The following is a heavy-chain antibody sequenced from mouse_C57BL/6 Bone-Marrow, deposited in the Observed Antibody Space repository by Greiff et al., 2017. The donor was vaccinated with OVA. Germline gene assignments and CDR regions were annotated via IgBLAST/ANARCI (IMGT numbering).Heavy chain of an antibody. CDR3: ARDHYSNPYWYFDV. CDR2: INYDGSST. CDR1: GFTFSDYY. Sequence: EVKLVESEGGLVQPGSSMKLSCTASGFTFSDYYMDWVRQVPEKGLEWVANINYDGSSTYYLDSLKSRFIISRDNAKKILYLQMSSLKSEDTATYYCARDHYSNPYWYFDVWGTGTTVTVSS. V-gene: IGHV5-16*01. D-gene: IGHD2-5*01. J-gene: IGHJ1*03.